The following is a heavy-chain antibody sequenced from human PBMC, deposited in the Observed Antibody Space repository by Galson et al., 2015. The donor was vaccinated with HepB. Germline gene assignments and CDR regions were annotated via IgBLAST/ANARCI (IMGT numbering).Heavy chain of an antibody. D-gene: IGHD5-18*01. J-gene: IGHJ5*02. Sequence: SETLSLTCAVYGGSFSGYYWNWIRQPPRKGLEWIGEINHSGSTNYNPSLKSRVTISVDTSKSQFSLNLPSVTAADTAVYYCARGKAMVTRGWFDPWGQGTLVTVSS. CDR1: GGSFSGYY. CDR3: ARGKAMVTRGWFDP. CDR2: INHSGST. V-gene: IGHV4-34*01.